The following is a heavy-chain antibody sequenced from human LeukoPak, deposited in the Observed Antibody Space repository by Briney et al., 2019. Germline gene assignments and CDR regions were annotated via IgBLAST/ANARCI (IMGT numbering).Heavy chain of an antibody. CDR3: ARGGQWLNYYYYYMDV. CDR2: INWNGDST. J-gene: IGHJ6*03. V-gene: IGHV3-20*04. CDR1: GFTFDDYG. D-gene: IGHD6-19*01. Sequence: SGGSLRLSCAASGFTFDDYGMSWVRQPPGKGLEWVSGINWNGDSTNYADSAKGRFTISRDNAKNSLYLQMNSLRAEDTALYYCARGGQWLNYYYYYMDVWGKGTTVTVSS.